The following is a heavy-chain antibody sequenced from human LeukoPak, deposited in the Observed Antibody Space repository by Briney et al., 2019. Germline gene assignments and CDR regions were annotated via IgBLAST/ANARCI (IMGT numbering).Heavy chain of an antibody. CDR3: ARDINGYYYDSHGYYPTDL. D-gene: IGHD3-22*01. CDR1: GYIFTSYG. CDR2: ISVYNGNT. Sequence: GSVKVSCKASGYIFTSYGINWVRQAPGQGLEWMGWISVYNGNTNYPQRLQGRVTMTTDTSTTTAYMELRSLRSDGTAVYYCARDINGYYYDSHGYYPTDLWGQGTLVTVSS. V-gene: IGHV1-18*01. J-gene: IGHJ5*02.